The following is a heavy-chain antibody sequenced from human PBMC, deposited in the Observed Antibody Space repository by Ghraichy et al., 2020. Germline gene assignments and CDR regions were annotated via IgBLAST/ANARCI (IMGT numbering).Heavy chain of an antibody. CDR2: IRFDGSNK. CDR1: GFSFNSYG. Sequence: GGSLRLSCAASGFSFNSYGMYWVRQAPGKGLEWVAFIRFDGSNKYYADSVRDRFTISRDNSRNALYLQMNSLTTEDTGLYSCARNRLSGSSGLTFYYYGLDVWGQGTKVTVSS. CDR3: ARNRLSGSSGLTFYYYGLDV. J-gene: IGHJ6*02. V-gene: IGHV3-30*02. D-gene: IGHD3-3*02.